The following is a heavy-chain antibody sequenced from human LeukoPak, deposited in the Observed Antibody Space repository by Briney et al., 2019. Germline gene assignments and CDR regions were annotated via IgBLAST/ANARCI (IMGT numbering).Heavy chain of an antibody. CDR3: AREFSTSSTAFDM. J-gene: IGHJ3*02. CDR1: GGSISSSSYY. V-gene: IGHV4-39*02. Sequence: PSETLSLTCTVSGGSISSSSYYWGWIRQPPGKGLECIGIIYYSGSTYYNPSLKSRVTISVDTSTNQFSLKLSSVTAADTAVYYCAREFSTSSTAFDMWGQGTMVTVSS. CDR2: IYYSGST. D-gene: IGHD6-6*01.